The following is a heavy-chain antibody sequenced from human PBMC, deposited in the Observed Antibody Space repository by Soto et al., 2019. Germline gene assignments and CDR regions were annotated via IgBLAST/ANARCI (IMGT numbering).Heavy chain of an antibody. J-gene: IGHJ4*03. D-gene: IGHD6-19*01. Sequence: AETLSLTCTVSGDSISSGAYWGWIRQPPGEGPEWIASIDHGGTTFYNPSLKSRISISGDTSKNQFSLRLTSVTAADTATYYCARVHVLVVAGSTFDYWGPGTLVTVSS. V-gene: IGHV4-38-2*02. CDR3: ARVHVLVVAGSTFDY. CDR1: GDSISSGAY. CDR2: IDHGGTT.